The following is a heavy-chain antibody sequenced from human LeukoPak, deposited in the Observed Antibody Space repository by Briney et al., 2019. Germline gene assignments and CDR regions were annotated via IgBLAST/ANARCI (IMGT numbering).Heavy chain of an antibody. Sequence: GSLRLSCAASGFTFSAYRMDWVRQAPGKGLEWVSYIYSGSTTINYADSVQGRFTISRDNAKNSLYLQMNSLRDEDTAVYYCAREYTGSYHTFDIWGQGTMVTVSS. V-gene: IGHV3-48*02. D-gene: IGHD1-26*01. CDR1: GFTFSAYR. CDR3: AREYTGSYHTFDI. J-gene: IGHJ3*02. CDR2: IYSGSTTI.